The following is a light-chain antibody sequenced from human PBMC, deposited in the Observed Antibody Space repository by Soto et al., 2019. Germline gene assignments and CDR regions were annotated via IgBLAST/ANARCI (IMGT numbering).Light chain of an antibody. CDR2: DAS. J-gene: IGKJ2*01. CDR3: QQYGSSPPS. CDR1: QSVSAGY. Sequence: EIVLTQSPGTLSLSPGERATLSCRASQSVSAGYLAWYQQNPGQAPRLLIYDASSRATGIPDRFSGSGSGTDFTLTISRLEPEDCAVYYCQQYGSSPPSFGRGTKLEIK. V-gene: IGKV3-20*01.